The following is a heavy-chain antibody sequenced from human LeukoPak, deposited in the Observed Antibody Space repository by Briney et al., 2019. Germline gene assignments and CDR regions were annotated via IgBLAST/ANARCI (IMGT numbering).Heavy chain of an antibody. CDR1: GGSISGYY. D-gene: IGHD2-15*01. V-gene: IGHV4-59*01. J-gene: IGHJ5*02. CDR3: AREVDWFDP. Sequence: SETLSLTCTVSGGSISGYYWSWIRQPPRKGLEWIGYIYYSGSTNYNPSLKSRVTISVDTSKNQFSLKLSSVTAADTAVYYCAREVDWFDPWGQGTLVTVSS. CDR2: IYYSGST.